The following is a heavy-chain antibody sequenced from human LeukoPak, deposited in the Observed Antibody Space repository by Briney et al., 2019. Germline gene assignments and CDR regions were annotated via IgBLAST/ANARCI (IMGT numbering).Heavy chain of an antibody. J-gene: IGHJ6*02. Sequence: TSETLSLTCTVSGGSISSYYWSWIRQPPGKGLEWIGYIYYSGSTNYNPSLKSRVTISVDTSKNQFSLKLSSVTAADTAVYYCARARITMVPYYYYGMDVWGQGTTVTVSS. CDR1: GGSISSYY. CDR2: IYYSGST. D-gene: IGHD3-10*01. V-gene: IGHV4-59*01. CDR3: ARARITMVPYYYYGMDV.